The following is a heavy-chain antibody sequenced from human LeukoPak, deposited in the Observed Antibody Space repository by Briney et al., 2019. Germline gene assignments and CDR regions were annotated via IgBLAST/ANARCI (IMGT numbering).Heavy chain of an antibody. D-gene: IGHD5-24*01. CDR3: ARARRSHDALDI. V-gene: IGHV3-53*04. J-gene: IGHJ3*02. Sequence: GGSLRPSCAASGFSVSDNYMNWVRQAPGKGLEWVSIIYTGGVTFYTGSVRGRFTLSRHDSENTLYLQMNSLRPEDTAVYYCARARRSHDALDIWGQGTVATVSS. CDR2: IYTGGVT. CDR1: GFSVSDNY.